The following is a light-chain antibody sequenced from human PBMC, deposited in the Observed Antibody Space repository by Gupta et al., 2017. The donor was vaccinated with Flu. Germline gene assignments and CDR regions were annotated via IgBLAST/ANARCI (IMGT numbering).Light chain of an antibody. CDR3: SSYTSSSNQV. CDR1: SSDVGGYNY. Sequence: QSALTQPASVSGSPGQSITISCTGTSSDVGGYNYVSWYQQHPGKAHKLMFYEVSKRPAGVSSRFAVSKAGNTASLTIAGLEDEEEADYYCSSYTSSSNQVFGTGTKVTVL. V-gene: IGLV2-14*01. CDR2: EVS. J-gene: IGLJ1*01.